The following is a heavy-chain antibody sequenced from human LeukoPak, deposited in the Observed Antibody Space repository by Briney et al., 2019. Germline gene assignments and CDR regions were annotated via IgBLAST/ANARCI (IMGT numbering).Heavy chain of an antibody. J-gene: IGHJ4*02. D-gene: IGHD3-10*01. CDR3: AKVWAAQGLYYFDY. Sequence: GGSLRLSCAASGFTFSSYGMHWVRQAPGKGLEWVAVISYDGSNKYYADSVKGRFTISRDNSKNTLYLQMNSLRAEDTAVYYCAKVWAAQGLYYFDYWGQGTLVTVSS. V-gene: IGHV3-30*18. CDR1: GFTFSSYG. CDR2: ISYDGSNK.